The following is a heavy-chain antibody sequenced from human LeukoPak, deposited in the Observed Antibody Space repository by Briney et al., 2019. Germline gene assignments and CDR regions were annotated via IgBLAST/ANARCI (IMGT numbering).Heavy chain of an antibody. J-gene: IGHJ6*02. CDR3: TTNYYDSSGYYYYGMDV. Sequence: GGSLRLSCAASGFTFSGYPIHWVRQAPGKGLEWVGRIKSKTDGGTTDYAAPVKGRFTISRDDSKNTLYLQMNSLKTEDTAVYYCTTNYYDSSGYYYYGMDVWGQGTTVTVSS. CDR1: GFTFSGYP. D-gene: IGHD3-22*01. CDR2: IKSKTDGGTT. V-gene: IGHV3-15*01.